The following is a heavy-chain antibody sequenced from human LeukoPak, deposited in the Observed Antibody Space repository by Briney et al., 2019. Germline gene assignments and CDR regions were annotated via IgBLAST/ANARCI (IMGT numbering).Heavy chain of an antibody. CDR1: GYSISSGYQ. CDR3: ARDLGHGGDSDY. Sequence: PSETLSLTCTVSGYSISSGYQWGWIRQPPGKGLGWIGNINHGGITNYNPSLKSQVVISVDMSKNQFSLRLTSVTAADTAVYYCARDLGHGGDSDYWGQGTLVIISS. J-gene: IGHJ4*02. D-gene: IGHD4-23*01. V-gene: IGHV4-38-2*02. CDR2: INHGGIT.